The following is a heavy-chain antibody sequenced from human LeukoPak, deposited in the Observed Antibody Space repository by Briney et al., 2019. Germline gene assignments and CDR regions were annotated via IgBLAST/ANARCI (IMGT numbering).Heavy chain of an antibody. CDR1: GFTFTDYW. CDR2: IRQDGGEK. J-gene: IGHJ4*01. V-gene: IGHV3-7*01. CDR3: ARDGTAAGLYFDL. D-gene: IGHD6-13*01. Sequence: QPGGSLRLSCAVSGFTFTDYWMNWVRPAPGKGLEWVASIRQDGGEKSYVDSVKGRFTISRDNAKSSLYLQINSLRAEDTAVYYCARDGTAAGLYFDLWGQGTLVTVSS.